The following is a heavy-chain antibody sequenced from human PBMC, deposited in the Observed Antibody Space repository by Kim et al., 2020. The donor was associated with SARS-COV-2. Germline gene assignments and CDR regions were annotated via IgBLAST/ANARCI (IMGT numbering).Heavy chain of an antibody. CDR2: IIPIFGTA. V-gene: IGHV1-69*13. D-gene: IGHD1-20*01. CDR1: GGTFSSYA. J-gene: IGHJ4*02. CDR3: ARAGMGRGYFDY. Sequence: SVKVSCKASGGTFSSYAISWVRQAPGQGLEWMGGIIPIFGTANYAQKFQGRVTITADESTSTAYMELSSLRSEDTAVYYCARAGMGRGYFDYWGQGTLVTVSS.